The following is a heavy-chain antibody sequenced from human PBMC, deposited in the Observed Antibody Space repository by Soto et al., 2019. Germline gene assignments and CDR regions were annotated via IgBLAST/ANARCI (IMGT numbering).Heavy chain of an antibody. D-gene: IGHD2-15*01. CDR2: FGGSASGST. V-gene: IGHV3-23*01. J-gene: IGHJ4*02. CDR3: ARDLKKGYCSGGTCPPPIRAFDY. CDR1: GFTFSSYA. Sequence: EVQLLESGGGLVQPGGSLRLSCAGSGFTFSSYAMTWVRQAPGKGLEWVSTFGGSASGSTYYADSVKGRFTVSRDNSKDTLSLQMNSLRAEDTAVYYCARDLKKGYCSGGTCPPPIRAFDYWGQGTLVTVSS.